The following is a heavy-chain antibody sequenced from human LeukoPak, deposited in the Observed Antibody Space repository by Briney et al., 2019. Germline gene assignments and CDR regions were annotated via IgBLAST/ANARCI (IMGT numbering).Heavy chain of an antibody. CDR1: GGSISSYY. J-gene: IGHJ5*02. V-gene: IGHV4-59*08. CDR2: IYYSGST. Sequence: SETLSHTCTVSGGSISSYYWSWIRQPPGKGLEWIGYIYYSGSTNYNPSLKSRVTISVDTSKNQFSLKLSSVTAADTAVYYCARHGANGYSSSWYPRFDPWGQGTLVTVSS. D-gene: IGHD6-13*01. CDR3: ARHGANGYSSSWYPRFDP.